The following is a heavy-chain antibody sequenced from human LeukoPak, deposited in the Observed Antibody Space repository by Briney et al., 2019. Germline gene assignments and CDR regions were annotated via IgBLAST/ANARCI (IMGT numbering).Heavy chain of an antibody. V-gene: IGHV3-30-3*01. CDR2: ISYDGSNK. CDR1: GFTFSSYA. CDR3: AREAYDQGFDY. Sequence: GGSLRLSCAASGFTFSSYAMHWVRQAPGKGLEWVAVISYDGSNKYYADSVKGRFTISRDNPKNTLYLQMNSLRAEDTAVYYCAREAYDQGFDYWGQGTLVTVSS. J-gene: IGHJ4*02. D-gene: IGHD3-22*01.